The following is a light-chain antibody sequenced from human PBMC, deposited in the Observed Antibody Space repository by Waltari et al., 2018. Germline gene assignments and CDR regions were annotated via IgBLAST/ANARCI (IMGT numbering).Light chain of an antibody. CDR3: QQYGTSPPLT. J-gene: IGKJ4*01. Sequence: EIVLTQSPGTLSLSLGERATLSCRASQSVSSSYLAWYQHKPGQAPRLVIYGAFRRAAGIPDRFSGSGSGTDFTLTISRLEPEDFAVYYCQQYGTSPPLTFGGGTKVEIK. CDR1: QSVSSSY. V-gene: IGKV3-20*01. CDR2: GAF.